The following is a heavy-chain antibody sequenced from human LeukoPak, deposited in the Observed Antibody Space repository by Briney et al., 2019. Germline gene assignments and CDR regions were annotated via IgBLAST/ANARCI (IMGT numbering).Heavy chain of an antibody. Sequence: ASVKVSCKASGYTFSDYYMHWVRQAPGQGLEWMGWINPDSGSTKYAQKFQGRVTMTRDTSISTAYMELSRLRSDDTAVYYCARADCSGGSCYSNWFDPWGQGTLVTVSS. D-gene: IGHD2-15*01. J-gene: IGHJ5*02. CDR2: INPDSGST. V-gene: IGHV1-2*02. CDR1: GYTFSDYY. CDR3: ARADCSGGSCYSNWFDP.